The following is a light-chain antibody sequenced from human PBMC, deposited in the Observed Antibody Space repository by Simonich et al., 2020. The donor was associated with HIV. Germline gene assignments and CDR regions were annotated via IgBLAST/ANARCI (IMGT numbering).Light chain of an antibody. Sequence: DIVMTQSPDSLAVSLGERATINCRSSQSVLYSSSYKNYLAWYQHKPGQPPTLLIYWASTRESGVPDRFSGSGSGTDFTLTISSLQAEDVAVYYCQQYYSTPYTFGQGTKLEIK. CDR3: QQYYSTPYT. V-gene: IGKV4-1*01. CDR1: QSVLYSSSYKNY. CDR2: WAS. J-gene: IGKJ2*01.